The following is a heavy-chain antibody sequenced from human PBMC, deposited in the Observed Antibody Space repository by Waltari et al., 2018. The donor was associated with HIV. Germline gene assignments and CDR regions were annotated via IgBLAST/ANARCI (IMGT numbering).Heavy chain of an antibody. CDR1: GYTFTSYA. D-gene: IGHD2-2*01. J-gene: IGHJ5*02. Sequence: QVQLVQSGAEVKKPGASVKVSCKASGYTFTSYAMHWVRQAPGQRLEWMGWINAGNGKTKYAQKFPGRVTTTRDTSASTAYMELSSLRSEDTAVYYCAGSRIVVVPAAMDWVVPVWFDPWGQGTLVTVSS. CDR2: INAGNGKT. V-gene: IGHV1-3*01. CDR3: AGSRIVVVPAAMDWVVPVWFDP.